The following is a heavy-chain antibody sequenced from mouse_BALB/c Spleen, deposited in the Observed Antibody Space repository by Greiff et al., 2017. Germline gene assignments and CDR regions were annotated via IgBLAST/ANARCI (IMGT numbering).Heavy chain of an antibody. V-gene: IGHV5-6-3*01. Sequence: EVMLVESGGGLVQPGGSLKLSCAASGFTFSSYGMSWVRQTPDKRLELVATINSNGGSTYYPDSVKGRFTISRDNAKNTLYLQMSSLKSEDTAMYYCARGYYAHAMDYWGQGTSVTVSS. CDR3: ARGYYAHAMDY. CDR2: INSNGGST. D-gene: IGHD1-1*01. J-gene: IGHJ4*01. CDR1: GFTFSSYG.